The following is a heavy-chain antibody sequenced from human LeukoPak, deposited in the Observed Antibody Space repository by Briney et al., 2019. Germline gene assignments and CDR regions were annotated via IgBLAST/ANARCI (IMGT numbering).Heavy chain of an antibody. CDR3: ARDLHYDFWSGYFFDP. V-gene: IGHV1-46*01. Sequence: ASVTVSCKASGYTFTSYYMHWVRQAPGQGLEWMGIINPSGGSTSYAQKFQGRVTMTRDTSTSTVYMELSSLRSEDTAVYYCARDLHYDFWSGYFFDPWGQGTLVTVSS. J-gene: IGHJ5*02. D-gene: IGHD3-3*01. CDR2: INPSGGST. CDR1: GYTFTSYY.